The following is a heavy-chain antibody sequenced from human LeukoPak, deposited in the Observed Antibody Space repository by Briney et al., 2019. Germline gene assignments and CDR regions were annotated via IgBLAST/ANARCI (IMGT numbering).Heavy chain of an antibody. CDR3: ARGPSGGSSYAFDI. CDR2: INHSGST. J-gene: IGHJ3*02. D-gene: IGHD2-15*01. Sequence: SETLSLTCAVYGGSFSGYYWGWIRQPPGKGLEWIGEINHSGSTNYNPSLKSRVTISVDTSKNQFSLKLSSVTAADTAVYYCARGPSGGSSYAFDIWGQGTMVTVSS. CDR1: GGSFSGYY. V-gene: IGHV4-34*01.